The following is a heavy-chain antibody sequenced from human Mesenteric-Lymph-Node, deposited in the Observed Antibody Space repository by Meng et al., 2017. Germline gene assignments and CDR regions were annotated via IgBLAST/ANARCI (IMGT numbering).Heavy chain of an antibody. D-gene: IGHD6-19*01. CDR2: IYYSGST. CDR3: ARGLYSSGWYTPFDY. Sequence: SETLSLTCTVSGGSVSSGSYYWSWIRQPPGKGLEWIGYIYYSGSTNYNPSLKSRVTISVDTSKNQFSLKLSSVTAADTAVYYCARGLYSSGWYTPFDYWGQGTLVTVSS. V-gene: IGHV4-61*01. CDR1: GGSVSSGSYY. J-gene: IGHJ4*02.